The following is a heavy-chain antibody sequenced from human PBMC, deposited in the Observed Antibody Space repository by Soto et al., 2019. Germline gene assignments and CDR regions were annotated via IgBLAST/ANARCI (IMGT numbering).Heavy chain of an antibody. CDR2: ISAYNGNT. CDR3: ARDGYYDSSGYYYAWGDAFDT. J-gene: IGHJ3*02. Sequence: GASVKVSCKASGYTFTSYGISWVRQAPGQGLXXXGWISAYNGNTNYAQKLQGRVTMTTDTSTSTAYMELRSLRSDDTAVYYCARDGYYDSSGYYYAWGDAFDTWGQGTMVTVS. V-gene: IGHV1-18*01. D-gene: IGHD3-22*01. CDR1: GYTFTSYG.